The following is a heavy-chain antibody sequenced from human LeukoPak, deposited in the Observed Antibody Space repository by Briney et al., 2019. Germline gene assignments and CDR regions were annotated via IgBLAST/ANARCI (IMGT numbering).Heavy chain of an antibody. D-gene: IGHD3-22*01. J-gene: IGHJ3*02. V-gene: IGHV4-39*07. CDR1: GGSISSSSYY. CDR2: IYYSGST. Sequence: SETLSLTCTVSGGSISSSSYYWGWIRQPPGKGLEWIGSIYYSGSTYYNPSLKSRVTISVDTSKNQFSLKLSSVTAADTAVYYCARTRYDSSGYESFDIWGQGAMVTVSS. CDR3: ARTRYDSSGYESFDI.